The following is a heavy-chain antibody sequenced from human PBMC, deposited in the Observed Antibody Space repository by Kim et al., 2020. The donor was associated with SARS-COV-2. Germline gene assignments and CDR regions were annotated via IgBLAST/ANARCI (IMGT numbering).Heavy chain of an antibody. CDR2: ISSSGSTI. Sequence: GGSLRLSCAASGFTFSSYEMNWVRQAPGKGLEWVSYISSSGSTIYYADSVKGRFTISRDNAKNSLYLQMSSLRAEDTAVYYCARDSDYGDYVRARNFDLWGRGTLVTVSS. CDR3: ARDSDYGDYVRARNFDL. J-gene: IGHJ2*01. V-gene: IGHV3-48*03. D-gene: IGHD4-17*01. CDR1: GFTFSSYE.